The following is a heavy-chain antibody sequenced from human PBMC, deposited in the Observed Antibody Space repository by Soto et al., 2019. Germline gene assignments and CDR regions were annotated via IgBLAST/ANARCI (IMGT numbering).Heavy chain of an antibody. CDR1: GGSFSGYY. D-gene: IGHD1-26*01. CDR3: ARVPIAGVTTD. J-gene: IGHJ4*02. V-gene: IGHV4-34*01. Sequence: QVQLQQWGAGLLKPSETLSLTCAVYGGSFSGYYWSWLRQPPGKGLEWIGESNHVGSTNYNPSLKSRVTMSVDPYKNQFSLRLTSVTAADTAVYYCARVPIAGVTTDWGQGTLVIVSS. CDR2: SNHVGST.